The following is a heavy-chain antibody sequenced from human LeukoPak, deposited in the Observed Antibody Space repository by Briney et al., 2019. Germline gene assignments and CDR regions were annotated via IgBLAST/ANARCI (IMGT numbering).Heavy chain of an antibody. D-gene: IGHD3-10*01. J-gene: IGHJ4*02. CDR2: ISSNGGST. CDR3: ARGYYGSGSYNLVFDY. Sequence: GGSLRLSCAASGFTFNSYAMHWVRQAPGKGLEYVSAISSNGGSTYYANSVKGRFTISRDNSKNTLYLQMGSLRAEDMAVYYCARGYYGSGSYNLVFDYWGQGTLVTVSS. V-gene: IGHV3-64*01. CDR1: GFTFNSYA.